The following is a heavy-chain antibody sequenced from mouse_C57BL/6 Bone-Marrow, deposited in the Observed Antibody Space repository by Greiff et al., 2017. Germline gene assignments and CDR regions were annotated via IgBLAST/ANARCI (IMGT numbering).Heavy chain of an antibody. Sequence: VQLQQSGAELVRPGTSVKLSCKASGYTFTSYWMHWVKQRPGQGLEWIGVIDPSDSYTNYNQKFKGKATLTVDTSSSTAYMQLSSLTSEDSAVYYCASNPPNYYGSSGFAYWGQGTLVTVSA. J-gene: IGHJ3*01. V-gene: IGHV1-59*01. CDR1: GYTFTSYW. CDR3: ASNPPNYYGSSGFAY. D-gene: IGHD1-1*01. CDR2: IDPSDSYT.